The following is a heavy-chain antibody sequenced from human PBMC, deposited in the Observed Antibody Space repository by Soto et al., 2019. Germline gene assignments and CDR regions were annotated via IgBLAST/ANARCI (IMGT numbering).Heavy chain of an antibody. CDR3: ARMATSGTLNWFDP. J-gene: IGHJ5*02. Sequence: GASVKVSCKASGYIFGNYDISWVRQGTGQGLEWMGWMNPNSGKGGYAQKFQGRVTMTRDTSTSTAYMELSSLTSDDTAIYYCARMATSGTLNWFDPWGQGTLVTVYS. CDR2: MNPNSGKG. CDR1: GYIFGNYD. V-gene: IGHV1-8*01.